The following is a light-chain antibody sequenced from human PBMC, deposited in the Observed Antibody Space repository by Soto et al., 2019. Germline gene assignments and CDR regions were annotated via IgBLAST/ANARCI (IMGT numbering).Light chain of an antibody. J-gene: IGKJ4*01. CDR2: KAS. Sequence: DIQMTQSRSTLSASVGDRVTITCRASQSISSWLAWYQQKPGKAPKLLIYKASSLESGVPSRFSGSGSGTEFTLTISSLQPDDFSTYYCQQYNSSPLTFGGGTKVEIK. CDR3: QQYNSSPLT. CDR1: QSISSW. V-gene: IGKV1-5*03.